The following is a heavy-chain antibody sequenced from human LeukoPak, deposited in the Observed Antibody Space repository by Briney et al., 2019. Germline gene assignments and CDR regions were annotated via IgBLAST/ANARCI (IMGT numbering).Heavy chain of an antibody. CDR1: GFTLSNYG. CDR3: AKTEAPAAIRAGSDY. V-gene: IGHV3-23*01. J-gene: IGHJ4*02. Sequence: PGGSLRLSCVASGFTLSNYGMSWVRQAPGRGLEGVSTISGSGTATYNAGSVKGRFTTSRDNSNNTLYLQMYSLRAEDTAVYYCAKTEAPAAIRAGSDYWGQGTLVTVSS. D-gene: IGHD2-2*02. CDR2: ISGSGTAT.